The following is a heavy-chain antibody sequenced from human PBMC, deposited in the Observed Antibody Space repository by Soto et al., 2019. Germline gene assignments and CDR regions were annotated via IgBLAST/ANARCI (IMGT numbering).Heavy chain of an antibody. CDR1: GYTLTELS. J-gene: IGHJ3*02. V-gene: IGHV1-24*01. D-gene: IGHD2-15*01. CDR3: ATGDYCSGGSCFDAFDI. Sequence: ASVKVSWKVSGYTLTELSMHWVRQAPGKGLEWMGGFDPEDGETIYAQKFQGRVTMTEDTSTDTAYMELSSLRSEDTAVYYCATGDYCSGGSCFDAFDIWGQGTMVPSPQ. CDR2: FDPEDGET.